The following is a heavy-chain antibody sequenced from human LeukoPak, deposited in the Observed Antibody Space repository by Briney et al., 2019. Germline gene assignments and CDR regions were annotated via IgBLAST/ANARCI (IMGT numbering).Heavy chain of an antibody. D-gene: IGHD3-22*01. CDR1: GFTFSSYS. V-gene: IGHV3-21*01. CDR3: ARGPDYYAGIDYYSVY. Sequence: GGSLRLSCAASGFTFSSYSMNWVRQAPGKGLEWVSSISISSTYIYYTDSVKGRFTVSRDNAKNSLYLQMNSLRAEDTAVYYCARGPDYYAGIDYYSVYWGQGTLVTVSS. CDR2: ISISSTYI. J-gene: IGHJ4*02.